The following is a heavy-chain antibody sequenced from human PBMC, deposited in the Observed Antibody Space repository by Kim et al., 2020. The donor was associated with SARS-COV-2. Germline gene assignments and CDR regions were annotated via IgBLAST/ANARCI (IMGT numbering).Heavy chain of an antibody. D-gene: IGHD3-10*01. CDR1: GFAFRHYW. CDR2: IKPDGSEQ. J-gene: IGHJ4*02. V-gene: IGHV3-7*01. CDR3: ARSASWELDY. Sequence: GGSLRLSCAASGFAFRHYWMTWVRQAPGKGLEWVASIKPDGSEQNYVDSVKGRFTISRDNANNSLYLQMNRLTTEDRAVYYCARSASWELDYWGQGTLRTGSS.